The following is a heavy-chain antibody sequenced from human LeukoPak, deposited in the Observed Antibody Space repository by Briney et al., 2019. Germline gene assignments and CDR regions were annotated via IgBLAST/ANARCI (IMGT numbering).Heavy chain of an antibody. D-gene: IGHD2/OR15-2a*01. Sequence: SQTLSLTSAVDTRSFSGYYWSWIRQPPGKGLEWIGEINHSGSNKYNPSVKGRVTISVDTSKNQFSLKLSSVAAADTAVYYCARGALIAPGDYYYMDVWGKGTTVTVSS. CDR2: INHSGSN. CDR3: ARGALIAPGDYYYMDV. J-gene: IGHJ6*03. CDR1: TRSFSGYY. V-gene: IGHV4-34*01.